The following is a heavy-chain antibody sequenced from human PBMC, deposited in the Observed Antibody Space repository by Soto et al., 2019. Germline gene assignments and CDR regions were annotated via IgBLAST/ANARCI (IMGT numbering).Heavy chain of an antibody. V-gene: IGHV1-2*04. J-gene: IGHJ2*01. CDR1: GYTFTGYY. CDR3: VRRASSSTQAHFDL. Sequence: QVQLVQSGAEVKKPGASVKVSCKASGYTFTGYYMHWVRQAPGQGLEWMGWINPNSGGTNYAQKFQGWVTMTRDTSISTAYMELSRLRSDDTAVYYCVRRASSSTQAHFDLWGRGTLVTVSS. D-gene: IGHD6-6*01. CDR2: INPNSGGT.